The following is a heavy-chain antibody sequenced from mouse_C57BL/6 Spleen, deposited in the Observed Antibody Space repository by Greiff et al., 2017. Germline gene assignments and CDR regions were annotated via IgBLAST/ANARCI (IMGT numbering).Heavy chain of an antibody. CDR2: IRNKANNHAT. CDR1: GFTFSDAW. CDR3: TRPLIYYDYDVGFAY. Sequence: EVKLLESGGGLVQPGGSMKLSCAASGFTFSDAWMDWVRQSPEKGLEWVAEIRNKANNHATYYAESVKGRFTISRDDSKSSVYLQMNSLRAEDTGIYYCTRPLIYYDYDVGFAYWGQGTLVTVSA. J-gene: IGHJ3*01. D-gene: IGHD2-4*01. V-gene: IGHV6-6*01.